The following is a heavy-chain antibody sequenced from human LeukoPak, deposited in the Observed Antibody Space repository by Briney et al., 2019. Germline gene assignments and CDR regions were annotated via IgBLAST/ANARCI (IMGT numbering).Heavy chain of an antibody. CDR2: IYTSGST. CDR1: GGSISSYY. D-gene: IGHD2-2*01. J-gene: IGHJ6*03. CDR3: ARDQVVPAAMRNYYYYYMDV. Sequence: SETLSLTCTVSGGSISSYYWSWIRQPAGKGLEWIGRIYTSGSTNYNPSLKSRVTMSVDTSKNQFSLKLSSVTAADTAVYYCARDQVVPAAMRNYYYYYMDVWAKGPRSPSP. V-gene: IGHV4-4*07.